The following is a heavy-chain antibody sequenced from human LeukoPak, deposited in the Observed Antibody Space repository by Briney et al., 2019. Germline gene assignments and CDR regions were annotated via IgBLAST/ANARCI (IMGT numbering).Heavy chain of an antibody. CDR1: GFTFSSYA. V-gene: IGHV3-23*01. CDR3: AKLHRGYSYGPQY. J-gene: IGHJ4*02. CDR2: ISGSGGST. Sequence: GASLRLSCAASGFTFSSYAMSWVRQAPGKGLEWVSAISGSGGSTYYADSVKGRFTISRDNSKNTLYLQMNSLRAEDTAVYYCAKLHRGYSYGPQYWGQGTLVAVSS. D-gene: IGHD5-18*01.